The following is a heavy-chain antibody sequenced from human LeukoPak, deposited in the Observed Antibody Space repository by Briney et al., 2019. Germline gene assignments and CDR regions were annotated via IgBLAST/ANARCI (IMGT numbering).Heavy chain of an antibody. J-gene: IGHJ3*02. CDR3: ARGTYYYDSSGYYPREAFDI. D-gene: IGHD3-22*01. Sequence: PSETLSLTCTVSGGSISGWYWSWIRQPPGKGLEWIGYIYGSGYTNYNPSLKSRVTISVDTSKNQFSLKLSSVTAADTAVYYCARGTYYYDSSGYYPREAFDIWGQGTMVTVSS. CDR2: IYGSGYT. V-gene: IGHV4-59*08. CDR1: GGSISGWY.